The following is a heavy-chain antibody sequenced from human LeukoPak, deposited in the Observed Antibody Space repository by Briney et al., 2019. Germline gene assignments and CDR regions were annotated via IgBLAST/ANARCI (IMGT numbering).Heavy chain of an antibody. Sequence: SETLSLTCTVSGGSISSSSYYWGWIRQPPGKGLEWIGSIYYSGSTYYNPSLKSRVTISVDTSKNQFSLKLSSVTAADTAVYYCLVMSSGWYYFDYWGQGTLVTVSS. V-gene: IGHV4-39*07. J-gene: IGHJ4*02. D-gene: IGHD6-19*01. CDR2: IYYSGST. CDR3: LVMSSGWYYFDY. CDR1: GGSISSSSYY.